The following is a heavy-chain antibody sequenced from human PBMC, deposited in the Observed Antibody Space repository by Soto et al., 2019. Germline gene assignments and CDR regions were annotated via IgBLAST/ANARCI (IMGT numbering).Heavy chain of an antibody. D-gene: IGHD2-8*01. Sequence: SETLSLTCSVSGGSISRYYWSWIRQPPGKGLEWIGYAYYSGDTGYNPSLQSRVTMAVDTSKNQVSLKLTSVTAADTAVYYCARDRSTYGGGGTGEVKENWFDPWGQGTLVTVSS. J-gene: IGHJ5*02. V-gene: IGHV4-59*01. CDR1: GGSISRYY. CDR2: AYYSGDT. CDR3: ARDRSTYGGGGTGEVKENWFDP.